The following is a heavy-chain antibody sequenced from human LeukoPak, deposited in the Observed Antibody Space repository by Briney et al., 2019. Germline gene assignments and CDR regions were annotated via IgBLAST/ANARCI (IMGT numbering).Heavy chain of an antibody. D-gene: IGHD3-22*01. V-gene: IGHV3-21*01. CDR1: GFTFSSYS. CDR2: ISSSSSYI. Sequence: GGSLRLSCAASGFTFSSYSMNWVRQAPGKGLEGVSSISSSSSYIYYADSVKGRLTTSRDNAKNSLYLQMNTLRAADTAVYYCARDLVDYDSSGYYYTYYFDYWGQGTLVTVSS. CDR3: ARDLVDYDSSGYYYTYYFDY. J-gene: IGHJ4*02.